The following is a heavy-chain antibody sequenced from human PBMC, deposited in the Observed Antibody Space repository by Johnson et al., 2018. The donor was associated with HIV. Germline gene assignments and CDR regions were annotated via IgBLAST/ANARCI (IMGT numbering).Heavy chain of an antibody. Sequence: VQLVESGGGVVQPGRSLRLSCAASGFTFSSYAMHWVRQAPGKGLEWVAVISYDGSNKYYADSVKGRFTISRDNSKNTLYLQMNSRRAEDTAVYYCARDSETSITMIVVVITGAFDIWGQGTVVTVSS. D-gene: IGHD3-22*01. J-gene: IGHJ3*02. CDR2: ISYDGSNK. CDR1: GFTFSSYA. V-gene: IGHV3-30-3*01. CDR3: ARDSETSITMIVVVITGAFDI.